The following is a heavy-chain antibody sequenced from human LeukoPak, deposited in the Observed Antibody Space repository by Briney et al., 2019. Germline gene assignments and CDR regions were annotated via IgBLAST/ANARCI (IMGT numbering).Heavy chain of an antibody. Sequence: SVKVSCKASGGTFSSYAISWVRQAPGQGLEWMGRIIPILGIANYAQKFQGRVTITADKSTSTAYMELSSLRFEDTAVYYCARGVHSVAGNNWFDPWGQGTLVTVSS. J-gene: IGHJ5*02. V-gene: IGHV1-69*04. D-gene: IGHD6-19*01. CDR1: GGTFSSYA. CDR3: ARGVHSVAGNNWFDP. CDR2: IIPILGIA.